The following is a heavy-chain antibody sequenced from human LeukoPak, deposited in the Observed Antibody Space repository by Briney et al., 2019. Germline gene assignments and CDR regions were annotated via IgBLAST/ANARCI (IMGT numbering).Heavy chain of an antibody. Sequence: GGSLRLSCAASGFTVSSNYISWVRQAPGKGLEWVSLIYTSGSTYYADSVKGRFTISRDNSKNTLYLQMNSLRAEDTAVYYCARGDYYDSRGIDYWGQGTLVTVSS. CDR2: IYTSGST. J-gene: IGHJ4*02. CDR3: ARGDYYDSRGIDY. D-gene: IGHD3-22*01. V-gene: IGHV3-53*01. CDR1: GFTVSSNY.